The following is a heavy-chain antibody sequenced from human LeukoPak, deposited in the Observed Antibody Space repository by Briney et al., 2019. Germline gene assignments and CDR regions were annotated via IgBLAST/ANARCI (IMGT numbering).Heavy chain of an antibody. CDR2: ISGSGGST. D-gene: IGHD2-2*01. V-gene: IGHV3-23*01. Sequence: PGGSLRLSCAASGFTFSSYAMSWVRPAPGKGLEWVSAISGSGGSTYYADSVKGRFTISRDNSKNTLYLQMNSLRAEDTAVYYCAKPTCSSTSCYSRMDAFDIWGQGTMVTVSS. CDR3: AKPTCSSTSCYSRMDAFDI. J-gene: IGHJ3*02. CDR1: GFTFSSYA.